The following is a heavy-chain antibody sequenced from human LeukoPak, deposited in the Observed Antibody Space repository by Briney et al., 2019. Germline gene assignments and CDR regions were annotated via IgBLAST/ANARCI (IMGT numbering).Heavy chain of an antibody. CDR1: GGTFSSYA. V-gene: IGHV1-69*04. Sequence: SVKVSCKASGGTFSSYAISWVRQATGQGLEWMGRIIPILGIANYAQKFQGRVTITADKSTSTAYMELSSLRSEDTAVYYCARSPPTYCSGGSCYFDCWGQGTLVTVSS. CDR2: IIPILGIA. D-gene: IGHD2-15*01. J-gene: IGHJ4*02. CDR3: ARSPPTYCSGGSCYFDC.